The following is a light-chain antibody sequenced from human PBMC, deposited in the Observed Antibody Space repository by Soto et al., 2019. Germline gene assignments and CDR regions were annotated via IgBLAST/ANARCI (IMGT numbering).Light chain of an antibody. CDR2: DDR. V-gene: IGLV3-21*02. CDR3: QVWDSSSGVI. J-gene: IGLJ2*01. CDR1: NIGSKS. Sequence: SYELTQPPSVSVAPGQTASITCGGNNIGSKSVHWYQQKPGQAPVLVVYDDRDRPSGIPERFSGSNSGNTATLTISRVEAGDEADYFCQVWDSSSGVIFGGGTSSPS.